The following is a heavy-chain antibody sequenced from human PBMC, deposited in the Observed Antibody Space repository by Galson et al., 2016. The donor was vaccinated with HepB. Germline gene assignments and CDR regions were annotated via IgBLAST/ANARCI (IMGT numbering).Heavy chain of an antibody. D-gene: IGHD3-10*01. Sequence: SETLSLTCTVPSGYITTHYWSWIRQPPGKGLDWIGYAYHTGSTNYNPSLKSRVSTSLDTSKNQFSLKLSSVTPADTAVYYCARQMSGSYYKNWHFDLWGRGTLVTVSS. CDR1: SGYITTHY. J-gene: IGHJ2*01. CDR2: AYHTGST. CDR3: ARQMSGSYYKNWHFDL. V-gene: IGHV4-59*11.